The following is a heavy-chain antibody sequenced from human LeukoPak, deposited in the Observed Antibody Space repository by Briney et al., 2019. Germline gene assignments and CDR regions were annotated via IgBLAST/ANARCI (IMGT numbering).Heavy chain of an antibody. CDR3: ARDLGDSAGTSSDGMDV. V-gene: IGHV1-69*04. Sequence: SVKVSCKASGGTFNNYVFSWVKQAPGQGLEWMGRIVPVLGITNYAQTFQVRVTITADKSTATTYMELKSLRPEDTAVYYCARDLGDSAGTSSDGMDVWGQGTTVTVS. D-gene: IGHD6-13*01. CDR1: GGTFNNYV. J-gene: IGHJ6*02. CDR2: IVPVLGIT.